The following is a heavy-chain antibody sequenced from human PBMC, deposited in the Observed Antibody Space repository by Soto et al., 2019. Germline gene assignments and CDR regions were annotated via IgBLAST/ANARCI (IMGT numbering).Heavy chain of an antibody. V-gene: IGHV3-66*04. CDR2: VYSGGST. CDR1: GFTVSSNY. Sequence: EVQLVESGGGLVQPGGSLRLSCAASGFTVSSNYVSWVRQAPGKGLEWVSVVYSGGSTYYADSVKGRFTSSRDNSKNTLYLQMNSLRAEDTAVYYCAGHSHKVYWGQGTLVTVSS. J-gene: IGHJ4*02. CDR3: AGHSHKVY.